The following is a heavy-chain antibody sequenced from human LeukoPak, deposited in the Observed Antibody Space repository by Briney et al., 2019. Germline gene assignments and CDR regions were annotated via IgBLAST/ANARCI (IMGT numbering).Heavy chain of an antibody. CDR3: ARSAEWLRNAFDI. D-gene: IGHD5-12*01. CDR2: MHNSGSS. J-gene: IGHJ3*02. V-gene: IGHV4-59*01. Sequence: SETLSLSRSVSGASTSHFYWNWIRQPPGKGLEWIGYMHNSGSSKHSPSLKSRVTISIDTSKNQFSLQLTSVTAADTAIYYCARSAEWLRNAFDIWGQGTMVSVSS. CDR1: GASTSHFY.